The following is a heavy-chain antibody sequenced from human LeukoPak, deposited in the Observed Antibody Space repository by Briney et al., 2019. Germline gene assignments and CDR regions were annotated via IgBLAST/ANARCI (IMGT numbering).Heavy chain of an antibody. J-gene: IGHJ4*02. CDR2: IYSGGST. Sequence: GGSLRLSCAASGFTVSSDHMNWVRQAPGKGLEWVSVIYSGGSTYYADSVKGRFTISRHDSQNTPYLQMNSLRADDTAVDYCVYFDAIMATGDYWGQGTLVTVSS. CDR1: GFTVSSDH. V-gene: IGHV3-53*04. D-gene: IGHD3-22*01. CDR3: VYFDAIMATGDY.